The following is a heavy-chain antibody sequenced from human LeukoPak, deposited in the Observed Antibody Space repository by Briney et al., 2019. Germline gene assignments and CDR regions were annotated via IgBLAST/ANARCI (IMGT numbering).Heavy chain of an antibody. CDR3: ARGVGYCSGGNCYGVGSSDY. J-gene: IGHJ4*02. CDR1: GYTFTSYD. D-gene: IGHD2-15*01. V-gene: IGHV1-8*01. Sequence: ASVKVSCKASGYTFTSYDLNWVRQATGQGLEWMGWVSPNSGNTGYAQKFQGRVTMTRDTSISTVYMELSSLRSEDTAVYYCARGVGYCSGGNCYGVGSSDYWGQGTLVAVSS. CDR2: VSPNSGNT.